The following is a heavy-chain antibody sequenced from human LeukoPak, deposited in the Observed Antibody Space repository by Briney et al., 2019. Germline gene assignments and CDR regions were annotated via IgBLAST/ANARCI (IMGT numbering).Heavy chain of an antibody. J-gene: IGHJ4*02. V-gene: IGHV3-23*01. D-gene: IGHD6-19*01. CDR2: ISGGGTGI. Sequence: GGSLRLSCTASGFIFSNFAMSWVRQAPGKGLEWVSTISGGGTGIYYADSVKGRFTISRDNSKNTLYLHMNSLRAEDTAVYYCAKDFSSLAGITVAPSDYWGQGTLVTVSS. CDR1: GFIFSNFA. CDR3: AKDFSSLAGITVAPSDY.